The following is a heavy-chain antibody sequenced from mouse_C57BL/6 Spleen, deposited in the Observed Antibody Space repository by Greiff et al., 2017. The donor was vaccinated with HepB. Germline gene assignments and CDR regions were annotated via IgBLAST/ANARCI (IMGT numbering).Heavy chain of an antibody. CDR1: GYAFSSSW. CDR3: AREGLYYGSSVYAMDY. CDR2: IYPGDGDT. J-gene: IGHJ4*01. V-gene: IGHV1-82*01. D-gene: IGHD1-1*01. Sequence: VQLQQSGPELVKPGASVKISCKASGYAFSSSWMNWVKQRPGKGLEWIGRIYPGDGDTNYNGKFKGKATLTADKSSSTAYMQLSSLTSEDSAVYFCAREGLYYGSSVYAMDYWGKGTSVTVSS.